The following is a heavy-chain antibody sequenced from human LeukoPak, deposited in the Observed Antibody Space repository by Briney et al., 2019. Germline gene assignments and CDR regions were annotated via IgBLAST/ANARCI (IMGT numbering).Heavy chain of an antibody. D-gene: IGHD1-26*01. CDR3: AKVFIVGATYYFDY. CDR1: GFTFSSYA. CDR2: ISGSGGST. V-gene: IGHV3-23*01. Sequence: GGSLRLSCAASGFTFSSYAMSWVRQAPGKGLEWVSAISGSGGSTYYADSVQGRFTISRDNSKNTLSLQMNSLRADDTAVYYCAKVFIVGATYYFDYWGQGTLVTVSS. J-gene: IGHJ4*02.